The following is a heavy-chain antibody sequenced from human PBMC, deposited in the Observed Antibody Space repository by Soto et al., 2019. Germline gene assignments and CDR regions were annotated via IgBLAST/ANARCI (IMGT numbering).Heavy chain of an antibody. J-gene: IGHJ5*02. Sequence: KTGGSLRLSCAASGFTFSDYYMSWIRQAPGKGLEWVSYISSSGSTIYYADSVKGRFTISRDNAKNSLYLQMNSLRAEDTAVYYCARWRYGPFPLSGWPRGWFDPWGQGTLVTVSS. CDR3: ARWRYGPFPLSGWPRGWFDP. V-gene: IGHV3-11*01. D-gene: IGHD6-19*01. CDR2: ISSSGSTI. CDR1: GFTFSDYY.